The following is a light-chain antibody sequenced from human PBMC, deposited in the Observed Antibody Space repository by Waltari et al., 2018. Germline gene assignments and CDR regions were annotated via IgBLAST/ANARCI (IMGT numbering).Light chain of an antibody. CDR3: TSYTSTNTVI. V-gene: IGLV2-14*03. CDR2: DVT. J-gene: IGLJ2*01. Sequence: QSALTQPASVSGPPGQSITISCTGTSGDIGGYHYVSWYQQHPGKAPKLMIYDVTRWPSGVSNRFSGSKSGNTASLTISGLQAEDEADYYCTSYTSTNTVIFGGGTKVTV. CDR1: SGDIGGYHY.